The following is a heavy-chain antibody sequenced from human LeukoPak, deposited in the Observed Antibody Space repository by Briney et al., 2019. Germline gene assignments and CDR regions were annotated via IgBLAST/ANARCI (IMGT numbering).Heavy chain of an antibody. CDR1: GGSISSYY. V-gene: IGHV4-59*08. D-gene: IGHD5-18*01. Sequence: PSETLSLTCTVSGGSISSYYWSWIRQPPGKGLEWIGYIYYSGSTNYNPSLKSRVTISVDTSKNQFSLKLSSVTAADTAVYYCARKGRGYSYGTLDYWGQGTLVTVSS. CDR3: ARKGRGYSYGTLDY. J-gene: IGHJ4*02. CDR2: IYYSGST.